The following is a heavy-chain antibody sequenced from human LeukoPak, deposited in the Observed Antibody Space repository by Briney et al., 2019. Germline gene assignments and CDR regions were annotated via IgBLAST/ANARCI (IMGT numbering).Heavy chain of an antibody. D-gene: IGHD3-3*01. V-gene: IGHV1-69*05. CDR2: IIPISGTP. CDR3: ASKSLRFLETYYYYMDV. Sequence: ASVKVSCKASGGTFSIYAISWVRQAPGQGVEGMGGIIPISGTPNYPQKFQGRVTITTDESTSPAYMELSSLRSEDTAVYYCASKSLRFLETYYYYMDVWGKGTTVTVSS. CDR1: GGTFSIYA. J-gene: IGHJ6*03.